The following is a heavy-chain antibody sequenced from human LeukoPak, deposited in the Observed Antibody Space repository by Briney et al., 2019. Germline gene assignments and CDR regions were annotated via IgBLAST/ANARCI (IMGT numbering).Heavy chain of an antibody. CDR2: IYSCGRT. D-gene: IGHD4-11*01. CDR3: ARDDQVTDAFDI. V-gene: IGHV3-66*01. Sequence: QPGGSLRLSCTVSGFTVSSNYMSWVRQPPGQGLDRVSVIYSCGRTYYAGSVKGRFTISRDNSKNTLYLQMNSLRAEDTAVYYCARDDQVTDAFDIWGRGTMVTVSS. CDR1: GFTVSSNY. J-gene: IGHJ3*02.